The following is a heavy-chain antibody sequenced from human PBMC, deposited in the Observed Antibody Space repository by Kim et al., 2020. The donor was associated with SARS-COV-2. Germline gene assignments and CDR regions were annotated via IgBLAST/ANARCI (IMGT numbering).Heavy chain of an antibody. CDR2: ISSSSSYI. J-gene: IGHJ4*02. D-gene: IGHD5-12*01. Sequence: GGSLRLSCAASGFTFSSYSMNWVRQAPGKGLEWVSSISSSSSYIYYADSVKGRFTISRDNAKNSLYLQMNSLRAEDTAVYYCARDRGDGYNLRAFDYWGQGTLVTVSS. V-gene: IGHV3-21*01. CDR1: GFTFSSYS. CDR3: ARDRGDGYNLRAFDY.